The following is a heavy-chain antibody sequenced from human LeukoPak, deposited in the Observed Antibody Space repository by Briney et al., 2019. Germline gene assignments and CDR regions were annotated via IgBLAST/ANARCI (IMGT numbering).Heavy chain of an antibody. CDR1: GFTVSGNY. V-gene: IGHV3-66*01. J-gene: IGHJ6*02. Sequence: GGSLRLSCAASGFTVSGNYISWVRQAPGKGLEWVSLISGDGTTYYADPVKGRFTISRDNSKNTVHLQMNSLRPEDAALYYCARDVPPYLTSPWGLDVWGQGTTVSVSS. CDR3: ARDVPPYLTSPWGLDV. D-gene: IGHD1-14*01. CDR2: ISGDGTT.